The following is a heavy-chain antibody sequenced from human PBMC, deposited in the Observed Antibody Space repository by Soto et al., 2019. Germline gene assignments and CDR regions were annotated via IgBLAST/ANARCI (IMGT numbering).Heavy chain of an antibody. CDR3: ARESEDLTSNFDY. Sequence: EVQLVESGGGLVKPGGSLRLSCAASGFTFTRYSMNWVRPAPGKGLEWVSSISSTTNYIYYGVSLKGRFTISRDNAKNSLYLEMNSLRAEDTAVYYWARESEDLTSNFDYWGEGTLVTVSS. CDR2: ISSTTNYI. V-gene: IGHV3-21*06. CDR1: GFTFTRYS. J-gene: IGHJ4*02.